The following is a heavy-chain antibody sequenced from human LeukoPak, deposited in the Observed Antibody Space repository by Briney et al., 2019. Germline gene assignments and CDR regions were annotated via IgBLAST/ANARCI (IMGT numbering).Heavy chain of an antibody. Sequence: GGSLRLSCAASGFTFSDHYMTWIRQAPGKGLEWISYISGNMNTIDYADSVKGRFTISRDNAKGSLYLQMNSLRAEDTAVYYCARDAFSRISVFGVVSDAFDIWGQGTMVTVSS. J-gene: IGHJ3*02. CDR1: GFTFSDHY. CDR3: ARDAFSRISVFGVVSDAFDI. V-gene: IGHV3-11*04. CDR2: ISGNMNTI. D-gene: IGHD3-3*01.